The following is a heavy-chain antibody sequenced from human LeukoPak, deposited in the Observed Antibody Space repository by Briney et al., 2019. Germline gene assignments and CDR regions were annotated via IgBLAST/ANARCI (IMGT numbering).Heavy chain of an antibody. CDR1: GYTFTSYD. CDR2: MNPNSGNT. D-gene: IGHD3-22*01. V-gene: IGHV1-8*01. Sequence: GASVKVSCKASGYTFTSYDINWVRQATGQGLEWMGWMNPNSGNTGYAQKFQGRVTMTRNTSISTAYMELSSLRSEDTAVYYCARIAGYYDSSGWKGDLDYWGQGTLVTVSS. J-gene: IGHJ4*02. CDR3: ARIAGYYDSSGWKGDLDY.